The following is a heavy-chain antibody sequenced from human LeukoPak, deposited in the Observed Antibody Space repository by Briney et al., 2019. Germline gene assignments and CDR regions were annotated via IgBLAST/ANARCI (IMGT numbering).Heavy chain of an antibody. CDR2: IYSGTST. V-gene: IGHV3-53*01. D-gene: IGHD2-15*01. CDR1: GFTVNSNY. Sequence: PGGSLRLSCAVSGFTVNSNYMNWDRQAPGEGLEWVSVIYSGTSTYYADSVQGRFTISRDNAKNTLYLQMDSLRAEDTAVYYCASSRDSHDCSGGRCSYYYHYLGMDVWGQGTTVIVSS. J-gene: IGHJ6*02. CDR3: ASSRDSHDCSGGRCSYYYHYLGMDV.